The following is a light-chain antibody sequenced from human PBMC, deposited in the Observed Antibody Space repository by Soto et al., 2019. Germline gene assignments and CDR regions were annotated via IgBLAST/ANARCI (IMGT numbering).Light chain of an antibody. V-gene: IGLV2-8*01. CDR2: DVS. Sequence: QSALTQPPSASGSPGQSVTISCTGTSSDVGGYNYVSWYQQHPGKAPKLMIYDVSKRPSGVPDRFSGSKSGNTASLTVSGLQADDEAEYYCSSYTNINTRACVFGTGTKLTVL. CDR1: SSDVGGYNY. CDR3: SSYTNINTRACV. J-gene: IGLJ1*01.